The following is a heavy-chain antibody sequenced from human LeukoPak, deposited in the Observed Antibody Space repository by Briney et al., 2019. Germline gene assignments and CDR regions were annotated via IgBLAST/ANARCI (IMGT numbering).Heavy chain of an antibody. V-gene: IGHV4-61*02. CDR2: IYTSGST. CDR3: ARLSLRFGELFDY. D-gene: IGHD3-10*01. J-gene: IGHJ4*02. Sequence: SETLSLTCTVSGGSISSGSYYWSWIRQPAGKGLEWIGRIYTSGSTNYNPSLKSRVTISVDTSKNQFSPKLSSVTAADTAVYYCARLSLRFGELFDYWGQGTLVTVSS. CDR1: GGSISSGSYY.